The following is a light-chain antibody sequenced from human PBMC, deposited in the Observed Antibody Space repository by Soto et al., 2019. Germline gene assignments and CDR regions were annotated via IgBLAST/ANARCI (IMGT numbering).Light chain of an antibody. J-gene: IGLJ2*01. CDR1: NSDIGGYIS. V-gene: IGLV2-14*03. CDR3: ASFTTNSARV. CDR2: DVS. Sequence: QSALTQPASMSGSPGQSITIPCTGTNSDIGGYISVSWYQQHPGVAPQLIIYDVSYRPSGISSRFSGSKSGNTASLTISGLQVADEADYYCASFTTNSARVFGGGTKVTVL.